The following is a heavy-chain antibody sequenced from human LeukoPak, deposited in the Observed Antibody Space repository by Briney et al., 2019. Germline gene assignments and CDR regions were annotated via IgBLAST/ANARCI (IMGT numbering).Heavy chain of an antibody. CDR2: ISASGGST. Sequence: GSLRLSCAASGFTFSTYAMSWVRQAPGKGLEWVSGISASGGSTDYADSVKGRFTISRDNAKNSLYLQMNSLRDEDTAVYYCARDDKHAFDIWGQGTMVTVSS. V-gene: IGHV3-23*01. CDR3: ARDDKHAFDI. J-gene: IGHJ3*02. CDR1: GFTFSTYA. D-gene: IGHD3-9*01.